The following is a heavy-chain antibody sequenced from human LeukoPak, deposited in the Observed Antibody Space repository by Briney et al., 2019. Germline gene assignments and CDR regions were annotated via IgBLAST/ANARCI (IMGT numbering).Heavy chain of an antibody. CDR1: GGSFSGYY. CDR3: ARGYSSGWGGDYYYMDV. D-gene: IGHD6-19*01. J-gene: IGHJ6*03. Sequence: SETLSLTCAVYGGSFSGYYWSWIRQPPGKGLEWIGEINHSGSTNYNPSLKSRVTISVDTSKNQFSLKLSSVTAADTAVYYCARGYSSGWGGDYYYMDVWGKGTTVTVSS. V-gene: IGHV4-34*01. CDR2: INHSGST.